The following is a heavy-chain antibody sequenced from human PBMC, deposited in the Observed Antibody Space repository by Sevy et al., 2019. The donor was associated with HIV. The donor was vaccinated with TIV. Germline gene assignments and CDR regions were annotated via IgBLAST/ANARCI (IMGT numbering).Heavy chain of an antibody. CDR1: GFTFSSFS. D-gene: IGHD6-13*01. Sequence: QGGSLRLSCAASGFTFSSFSMNWVRQAPGKGPEWISYISTRSSAIYYADSMKGRFTISRDNSKNSLYLQMNSLRAEDTAVYYCARESASGTPGGVYYYYYNMDVWGQGTTVTVSS. V-gene: IGHV3-48*01. CDR3: ARESASGTPGGVYYYYYNMDV. J-gene: IGHJ6*02. CDR2: ISTRSSAI.